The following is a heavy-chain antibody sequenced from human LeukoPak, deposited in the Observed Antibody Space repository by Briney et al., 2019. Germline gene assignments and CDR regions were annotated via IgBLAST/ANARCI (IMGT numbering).Heavy chain of an antibody. CDR3: ARRGRIAVAGTYFDY. J-gene: IGHJ4*02. D-gene: IGHD6-19*01. CDR2: ISSSSSYI. CDR1: GFTFSSYS. Sequence: GGSLRLSCAASGFTFSSYSMNWVRQAPGKGLEWVSSISSSSSYIYYADSVKGRFTISRDNAKNSLYLQMNSLRAEDTAVYYCARRGRIAVAGTYFDYWGQGTLVTVSS. V-gene: IGHV3-21*01.